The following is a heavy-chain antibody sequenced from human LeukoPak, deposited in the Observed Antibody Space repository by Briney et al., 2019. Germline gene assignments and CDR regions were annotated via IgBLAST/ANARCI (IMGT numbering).Heavy chain of an antibody. V-gene: IGHV3-66*01. D-gene: IGHD3-22*01. J-gene: IGHJ4*02. CDR3: VRDRGAYYYDTGY. CDR2: IYSGGET. CDR1: GFTVSSNY. Sequence: GGSLRLSCAASGFTVSSNYMNWVRQAPGKGLEWVSVIYSGGETFYADSEKGRFTISRDNFRNTLYLQMNSLRAEDTAVYYCVRDRGAYYYDTGYWGQGTLVTVSS.